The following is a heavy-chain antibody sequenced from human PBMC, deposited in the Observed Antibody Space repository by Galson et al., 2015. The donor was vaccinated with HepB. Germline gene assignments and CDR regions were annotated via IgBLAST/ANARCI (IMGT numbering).Heavy chain of an antibody. D-gene: IGHD2-2*02. CDR3: ARLTGAAISFDF. J-gene: IGHJ4*02. V-gene: IGHV4-30-4*01. Sequence: TLSLTCTVSGGSISSGDYYWSWIRQPPGKGLEWIGYIYYSGSTYYNPSLKSRLTISVDTSKNQFSLKLTSVTAADTAIYYCARLTGAAISFDFWGQGTLVTVSS. CDR2: IYYSGST. CDR1: GGSISSGDYY.